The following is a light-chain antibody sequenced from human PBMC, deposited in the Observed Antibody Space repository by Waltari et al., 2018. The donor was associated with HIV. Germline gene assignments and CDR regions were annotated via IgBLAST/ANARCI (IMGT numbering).Light chain of an antibody. CDR1: SSDVGGYKY. V-gene: IGLV2-8*01. CDR3: SSYAGSNNLV. CDR2: EVS. J-gene: IGLJ1*01. Sequence: QSALTQPPSASGSPGQSVTISCTGTSSDVGGYKYVSWYQQHPGKAPKLMIYEVSKRPSGVPDRLSGSKSGNTASLTVSGLQAEDEADYYCSSYAGSNNLVFGTGTKVTVL.